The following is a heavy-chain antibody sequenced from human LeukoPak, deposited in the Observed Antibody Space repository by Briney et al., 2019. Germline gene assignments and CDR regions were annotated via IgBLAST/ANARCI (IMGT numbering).Heavy chain of an antibody. CDR1: GGSINNYW. Sequence: SETLSLTCSVSGGSINNYWWNWIRQPPGKGLEWIGYIYYSGSTSYNPSLKSRLTISVDTSLNQFSLKLSSVTAEDTAVYYCARGDHPNLYSYYYFDYWGQGTLVTVSS. V-gene: IGHV4-59*01. D-gene: IGHD5-18*01. CDR3: ARGDHPNLYSYYYFDY. CDR2: IYYSGST. J-gene: IGHJ4*02.